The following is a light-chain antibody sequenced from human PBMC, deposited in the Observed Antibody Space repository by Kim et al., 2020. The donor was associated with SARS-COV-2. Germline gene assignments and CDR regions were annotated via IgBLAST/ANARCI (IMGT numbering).Light chain of an antibody. Sequence: DIQMTQSPSSLSASVGDRVTITCQASQDISNYLNWYQKKPGKAPKLLIYDASNLETGVPSRFSGSGSGTDFTFTISSLQPEDIATYYCQQYDSLPLTFGGGTKVDIK. V-gene: IGKV1-33*01. CDR3: QQYDSLPLT. CDR2: DAS. CDR1: QDISNY. J-gene: IGKJ4*01.